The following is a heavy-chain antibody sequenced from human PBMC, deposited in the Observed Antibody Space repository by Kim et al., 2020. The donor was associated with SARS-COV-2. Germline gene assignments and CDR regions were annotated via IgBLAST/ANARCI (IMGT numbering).Heavy chain of an antibody. Sequence: AETLSLTCAVYGVSFSGYYWSWIRQPPGKGLEWVGEINHSGSTNNNPSLKRRVTISVDTSKNQSPLKLSSVTAADTAVYYCARELTRYSSSWYCFDPWGQGTLVTVSS. V-gene: IGHV4-34*01. CDR2: INHSGST. D-gene: IGHD6-13*01. CDR1: GVSFSGYY. J-gene: IGHJ5*02. CDR3: ARELTRYSSSWYCFDP.